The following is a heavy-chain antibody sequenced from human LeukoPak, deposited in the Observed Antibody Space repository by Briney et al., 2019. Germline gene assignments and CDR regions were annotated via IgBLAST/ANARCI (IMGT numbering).Heavy chain of an antibody. D-gene: IGHD1-26*01. J-gene: IGHJ4*02. CDR2: IAHHGNNK. CDR1: GFTFSNYA. CDR3: AKDQGIVALFDY. Sequence: GGSLRLSCAASGFTFSNYAIHWVRQGPGKGLEWVAYIAHHGNNKYYVDSVKGRFTISRDNSRNTLYLQMISLRAEDTAVYYCAKDQGIVALFDYWGQGTLVSVSS. V-gene: IGHV3-30*02.